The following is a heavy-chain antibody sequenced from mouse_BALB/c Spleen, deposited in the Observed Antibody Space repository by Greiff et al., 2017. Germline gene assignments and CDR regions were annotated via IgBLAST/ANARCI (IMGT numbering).Heavy chain of an antibody. J-gene: IGHJ4*01. D-gene: IGHD2-14*01. CDR3: ARRYRYGAMDY. CDR2: ISSGGGST. CDR1: GFAFSSYD. V-gene: IGHV5-12-1*01. Sequence: DVMLVESGGGLVKPGGSLKLSCAASGFAFSSYDMSWVRQTPEKRLEWVAYISSGGGSTYYPDTVKGRFTISRDNAKNTLYLQMSSLKSEDTAMYYCARRYRYGAMDYWGQGTSVTVSS.